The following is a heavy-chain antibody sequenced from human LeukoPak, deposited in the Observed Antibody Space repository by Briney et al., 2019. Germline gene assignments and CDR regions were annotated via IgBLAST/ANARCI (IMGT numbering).Heavy chain of an antibody. CDR2: MNPNSGNT. CDR3: ARAQGDSSYYFDY. Sequence: ASVKVSCKASGYTLTSYDINWVRQATGQGLEWMGWMNPNSGNTGYAQKFQGRVTMTRNTSISTAYTELSSLRSEDTAVYYCARAQGDSSYYFDYWGQGTLVTVSS. CDR1: GYTLTSYD. D-gene: IGHD2-21*02. J-gene: IGHJ4*02. V-gene: IGHV1-8*01.